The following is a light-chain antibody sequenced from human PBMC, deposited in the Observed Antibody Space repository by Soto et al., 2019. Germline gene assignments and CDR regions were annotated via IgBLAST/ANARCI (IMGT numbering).Light chain of an antibody. Sequence: EIVLTQSPGTLSLSPGERATLSCRASQNINTKLAWHQQKPGQPPRLLFYFTSTRVAGTPDRFSGSGSGTDFTLTISRLEPEDFEVYYCQQHSNLPYTFGQGTKLEI. V-gene: IGKV3-20*01. CDR3: QQHSNLPYT. CDR2: FTS. CDR1: QNINTK. J-gene: IGKJ2*01.